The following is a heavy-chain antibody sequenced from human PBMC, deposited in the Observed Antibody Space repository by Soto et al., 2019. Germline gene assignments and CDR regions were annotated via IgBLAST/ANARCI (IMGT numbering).Heavy chain of an antibody. CDR2: VNIYEGTT. Sequence: QVQLVQSGAEVKKPGASVKVSCKPSGYTFISYGITWVRQAPGQGLEWMGWVNIYEGTTNYAQKFQGRVTMTTDTSKSTGYLELRSLRSDDTAIYYCARERGGYSYGDYWGQGTLVTVSS. V-gene: IGHV1-18*01. D-gene: IGHD5-18*01. CDR3: ARERGGYSYGDY. J-gene: IGHJ4*02. CDR1: GYTFISYG.